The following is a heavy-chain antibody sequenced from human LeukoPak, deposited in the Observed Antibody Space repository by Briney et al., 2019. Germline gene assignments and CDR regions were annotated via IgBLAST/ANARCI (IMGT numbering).Heavy chain of an antibody. D-gene: IGHD3-22*01. V-gene: IGHV4-59*12. J-gene: IGHJ4*02. CDR3: ARGIEYYDSSGNPQFASPSLDY. Sequence: PSETLSLTCTVSGGSISSYYWSWIRQPPGKGLEWIGYIYYSGSTNYNPSLKSRVTISVDTSKNQFSLKLSSVTAADTAVYYCARGIEYYDSSGNPQFASPSLDYWGQGTLVTVSS. CDR1: GGSISSYY. CDR2: IYYSGST.